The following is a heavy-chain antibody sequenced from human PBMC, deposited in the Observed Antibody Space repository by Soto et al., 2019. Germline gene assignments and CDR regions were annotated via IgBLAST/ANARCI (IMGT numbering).Heavy chain of an antibody. Sequence: QPGGSLRLSCAASGFTFSSYGMHWVRQAPGKGLEWVAVISYDGSNKYYADSVKGRFTISRDNSKNTLYLQMNSLRAEDTAVYYCAKGSNYCGGDCYYYYYGMDVWGQGTTVTVSS. CDR1: GFTFSSYG. D-gene: IGHD2-21*02. CDR3: AKGSNYCGGDCYYYYYGMDV. V-gene: IGHV3-30*18. J-gene: IGHJ6*02. CDR2: ISYDGSNK.